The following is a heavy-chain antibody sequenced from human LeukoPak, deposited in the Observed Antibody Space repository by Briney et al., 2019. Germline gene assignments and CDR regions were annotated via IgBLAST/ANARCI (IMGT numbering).Heavy chain of an antibody. CDR1: GGSISSGGYY. D-gene: IGHD3-10*01. CDR3: ARGGFYGHPFEF. V-gene: IGHV4-61*08. Sequence: SETLSLTCTVSGGSISSGGYYWSWIRQHPGKGLEWIGYIYYSGSTNYNPSLKSRVTISVDTSKNQFSLNLNSVIAADTAMYFCARGGFYGHPFEFGGQGILVIVSA. CDR2: IYYSGST. J-gene: IGHJ4*02.